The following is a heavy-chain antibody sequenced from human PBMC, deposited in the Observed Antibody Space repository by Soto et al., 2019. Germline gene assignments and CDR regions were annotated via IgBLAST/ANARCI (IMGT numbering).Heavy chain of an antibody. J-gene: IGHJ4*02. CDR3: AKVPSYYYGSWSYFYFDY. V-gene: IGHV3-23*01. Sequence: GGSLRLSCAASGFTFSSYAMSWVRQAPGKGLEWVSAISGSGGSTYYADSVKGMFTISRDNSKNTLYLQMNRLRAEVTSVYCCAKVPSYYYGSWSYFYFDYWGQGTLVTVSS. CDR2: ISGSGGST. CDR1: GFTFSSYA. D-gene: IGHD3-10*01.